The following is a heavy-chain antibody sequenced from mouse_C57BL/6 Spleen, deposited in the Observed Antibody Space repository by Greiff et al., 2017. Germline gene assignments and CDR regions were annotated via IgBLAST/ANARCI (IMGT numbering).Heavy chain of an antibody. Sequence: VQLQQPGAELVMPGASVKLSCKASGYTFTSYWMHWVKQRPGQGLEWIGEIDPSDSYTNYNQKFKGKSTLTVDKSSSTAYMQLSSLTSEDYAVDYCARGLPRDYAMDYWGQGTSVTVSS. D-gene: IGHD2-4*01. CDR3: ARGLPRDYAMDY. CDR2: IDPSDSYT. J-gene: IGHJ4*01. CDR1: GYTFTSYW. V-gene: IGHV1-69*01.